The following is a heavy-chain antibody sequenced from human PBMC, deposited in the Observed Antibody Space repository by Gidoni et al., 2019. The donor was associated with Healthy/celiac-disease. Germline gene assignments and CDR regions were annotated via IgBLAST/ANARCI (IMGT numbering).Heavy chain of an antibody. CDR3: ARGEIRATVTNFDY. D-gene: IGHD4-17*01. CDR2: ISSSSSTR. CDR1: GLTFSSYS. J-gene: IGHJ4*02. Sequence: VQLVESGAGLVQPGGSLRLSCAASGLTFSSYSMHWVRQAPGKGLEWVSYISSSSSTRYYADSVKGRFTIYRDNAKNSLYLQMNSLRDEDTAVYYCARGEIRATVTNFDYWGQGTLVTVSS. V-gene: IGHV3-48*02.